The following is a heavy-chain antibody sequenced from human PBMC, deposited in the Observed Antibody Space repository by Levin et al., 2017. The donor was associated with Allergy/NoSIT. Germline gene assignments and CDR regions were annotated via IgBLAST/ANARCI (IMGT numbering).Heavy chain of an antibody. Sequence: GGSLRLSCAASGFTFSSYSMNWVRQAPGKGLEWVSYISSSSSTIYYADSVKGRFTISRDNAKNSLYLQMNSLRAEDTAVYYCARDGGGFLYYGMDVWGQGTTVTVSS. CDR1: GFTFSSYS. CDR3: ARDGGGFLYYGMDV. V-gene: IGHV3-48*01. D-gene: IGHD3-16*01. CDR2: ISSSSSTI. J-gene: IGHJ6*02.